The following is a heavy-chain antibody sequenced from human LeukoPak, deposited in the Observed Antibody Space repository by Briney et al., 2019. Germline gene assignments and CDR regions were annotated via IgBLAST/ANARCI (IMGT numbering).Heavy chain of an antibody. V-gene: IGHV4-39*07. CDR2: VSYSGTV. J-gene: IGHJ4*02. D-gene: IGHD2-21*02. CDR3: ARVVTSFDY. CDR1: GASISSDEYY. Sequence: PSETLSLTCTVSGASISSDEYYWGWIRQSPGKGLEWIASVSYSGTVYYNPSLESRVTISIDTSKNQFSLKLSSVTAADTAVYYCARVVTSFDYWGQGTLVTVSS.